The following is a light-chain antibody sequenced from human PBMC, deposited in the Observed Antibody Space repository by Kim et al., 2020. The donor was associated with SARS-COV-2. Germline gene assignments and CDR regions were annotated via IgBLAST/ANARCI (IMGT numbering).Light chain of an antibody. CDR2: QDN. CDR3: QAWDSSTYV. Sequence: SVFPGQTASITCSGDELGDKYASWYQQKSGQSPVLVIYQDNKRPSGIPERFSGYNSGNTATLTISGTQAMDEADYYCQAWDSSTYVFGPGTKVTVL. V-gene: IGLV3-1*01. CDR1: ELGDKY. J-gene: IGLJ1*01.